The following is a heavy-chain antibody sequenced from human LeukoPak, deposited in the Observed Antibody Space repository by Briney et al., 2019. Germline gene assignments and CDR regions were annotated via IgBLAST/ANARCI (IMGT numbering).Heavy chain of an antibody. V-gene: IGHV3-48*04. D-gene: IGHD4-23*01. J-gene: IGHJ6*02. CDR1: GFTFSSYS. CDR3: ARVRYRGNSMIYGMDV. Sequence: PGGSLRLSFAASGFTFSSYSMNWVRQAPGKGLEWGSYISSSSSTIYYADSVKGRFTISRDNAKNSLYLQMNSLRAEDTAVYYCARVRYRGNSMIYGMDVWGQGTTVTVSS. CDR2: ISSSSSTI.